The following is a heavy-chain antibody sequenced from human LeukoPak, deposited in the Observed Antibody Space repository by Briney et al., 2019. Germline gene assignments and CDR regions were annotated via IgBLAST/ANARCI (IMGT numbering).Heavy chain of an antibody. V-gene: IGHV3-23*01. D-gene: IGHD3-3*01. J-gene: IGHJ4*02. Sequence: GSLRLSCAASGFTFSSYAMSWVRQTPGKGLEWVSAISDSGRNTYYADFVKGRFTISRDDSKNTLYLQMNSLRAEDTAVYYCAKCTYYDFWSGYRFDYWGQGTLVTVSS. CDR2: ISDSGRNT. CDR3: AKCTYYDFWSGYRFDY. CDR1: GFTFSSYA.